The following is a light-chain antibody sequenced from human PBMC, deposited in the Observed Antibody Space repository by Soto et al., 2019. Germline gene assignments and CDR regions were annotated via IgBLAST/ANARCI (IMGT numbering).Light chain of an antibody. CDR1: QSVSGSS. CDR2: GAS. J-gene: IGKJ4*01. CDR3: QQRSNWPPLT. V-gene: IGKV3D-20*02. Sequence: EIVLTQSPGTLSFSPVECANLXLRASQSVSGSSIAWYQQKPGQAPRLLIYGASSRATGIPDRFSGSGSGTVFTLTISSLEPEDFAVYYCQQRSNWPPLTFGGGTKVDIK.